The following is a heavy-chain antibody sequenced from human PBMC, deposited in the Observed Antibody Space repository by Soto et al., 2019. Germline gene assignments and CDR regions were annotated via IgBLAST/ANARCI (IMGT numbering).Heavy chain of an antibody. CDR1: GFTFSSYA. Sequence: QVQLVESGGGVVQPGRSLRLSCAASGFTFSSYAMHWVRQAPGKGLEWVAVISYDGSNKYYADSVKGRFTISRDNSKNMLYLQMNSLRAEDTAVYYCARGVGATPSGGMDVWGQGTTVTVSS. D-gene: IGHD1-26*01. CDR2: ISYDGSNK. CDR3: ARGVGATPSGGMDV. J-gene: IGHJ6*02. V-gene: IGHV3-30-3*01.